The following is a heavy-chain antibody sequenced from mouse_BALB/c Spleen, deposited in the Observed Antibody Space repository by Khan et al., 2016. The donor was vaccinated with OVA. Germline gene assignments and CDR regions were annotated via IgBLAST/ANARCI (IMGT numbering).Heavy chain of an antibody. CDR1: GFSLSRYN. D-gene: IGHD2-14*01. CDR2: IWGGGGT. Sequence: QVQLKQSGPGLVAPSQSLSITCTVSGFSLSRYNIHWVRQPPGKGLEWLGMIWGGGGTDYNSTLKSRLSISKDNSKSHVFVKMNSLQTDDTAMYYCARAYYRYDGYYAMDYWGQGTSFTVSS. J-gene: IGHJ4*01. CDR3: ARAYYRYDGYYAMDY. V-gene: IGHV2-6-4*01.